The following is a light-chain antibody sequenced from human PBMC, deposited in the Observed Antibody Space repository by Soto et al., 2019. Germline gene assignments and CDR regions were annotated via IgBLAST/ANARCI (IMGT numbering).Light chain of an antibody. Sequence: QSALTQPASVSGSPGQSITISCTETSSDVGGYIYVSWYQQHPGKAPKLMIYDVNNRPSGVSNRFSGSKSGNTASLTISGLQTEDEADYYCVSYTSSFSYVFGSGTKLTVL. J-gene: IGLJ1*01. CDR3: VSYTSSFSYV. CDR2: DVN. CDR1: SSDVGGYIY. V-gene: IGLV2-14*03.